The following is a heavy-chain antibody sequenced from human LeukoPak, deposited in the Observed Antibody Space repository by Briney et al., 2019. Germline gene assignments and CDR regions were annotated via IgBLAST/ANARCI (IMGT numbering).Heavy chain of an antibody. CDR3: AKSVGWGGYDAFDI. D-gene: IGHD3-16*01. CDR1: GFTFSSYA. J-gene: IGHJ3*02. V-gene: IGHV3-23*01. CDR2: ISGSGGGT. Sequence: GGSLRLSCAASGFTFSSYAMSWVRQAPGKGLDLVSSISGSGGGTYYADSVRGRFAISRDKSKNTLYLQMNSLRAEDTAVYYCAKSVGWGGYDAFDIWGQGTMVTVSS.